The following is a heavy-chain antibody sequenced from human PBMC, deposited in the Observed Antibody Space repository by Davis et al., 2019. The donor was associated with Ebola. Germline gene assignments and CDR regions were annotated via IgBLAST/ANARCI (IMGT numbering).Heavy chain of an antibody. CDR2: INHSGST. CDR1: GGSFSGYY. D-gene: IGHD2-15*01. J-gene: IGHJ6*02. Sequence: PSETLSLTCAVYGGSFSGYYWSWIRQPPGKGLEWIGEINHSGSTNYNPSLKSRVTISVDTSKNQFSLKLSSVTAADTAVYYCARLAVVVVAATNYYYYGMDVWGQGTTVTVSS. CDR3: ARLAVVVVAATNYYYYGMDV. V-gene: IGHV4-34*01.